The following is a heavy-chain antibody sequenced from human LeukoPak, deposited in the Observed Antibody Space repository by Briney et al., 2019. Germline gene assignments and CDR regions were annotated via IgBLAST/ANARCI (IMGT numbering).Heavy chain of an antibody. J-gene: IGHJ5*02. D-gene: IGHD3-22*01. Sequence: GASMKVSCKASGYTVTGYYMHWGRQAPGQGRGWMGWINPNSGGTNYAQKFQGRVTMTRDTSNRTAYMELSGLRSDDPAVYSCARDSLYDSSGYYYLWLDPWGQGTLVTVSS. CDR2: INPNSGGT. V-gene: IGHV1-2*02. CDR1: GYTVTGYY. CDR3: ARDSLYDSSGYYYLWLDP.